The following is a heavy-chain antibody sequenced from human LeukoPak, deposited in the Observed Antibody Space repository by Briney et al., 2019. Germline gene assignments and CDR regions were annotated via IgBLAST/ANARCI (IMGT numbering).Heavy chain of an antibody. CDR1: GFTFSSYW. CDR2: ITGSSNYI. Sequence: GGSLRLSCAASGFTFSSYWMSWVRQAPGKGLEWVSSITGSSNYIYYADSVKGRFIISRDNAKNSLSLQMNSLRAEDTAVYYCATDKLGGSGSYDYWGQGTLVTVSS. J-gene: IGHJ4*02. CDR3: ATDKLGGSGSYDY. V-gene: IGHV3-21*01. D-gene: IGHD3-10*01.